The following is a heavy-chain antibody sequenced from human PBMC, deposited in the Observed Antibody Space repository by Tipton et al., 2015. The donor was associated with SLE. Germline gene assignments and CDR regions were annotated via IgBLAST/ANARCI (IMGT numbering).Heavy chain of an antibody. J-gene: IGHJ4*02. Sequence: TLSLTCAVYGGSFSGYYWSWIRQPAGKGLEWIGRIYTSGSTNYNPSLKSRVTISVDTSKNQFSLKLSSVTAADTAVYYCARDADYSKVLDYWGQGTLVTVSS. CDR3: ARDADYSKVLDY. CDR1: GGSFSGYY. D-gene: IGHD4-11*01. V-gene: IGHV4-4*07. CDR2: IYTSGST.